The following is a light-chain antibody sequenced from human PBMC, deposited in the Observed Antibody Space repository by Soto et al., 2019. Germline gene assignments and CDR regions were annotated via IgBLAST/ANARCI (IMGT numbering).Light chain of an antibody. CDR1: SSNIGAGYD. CDR2: GNS. Sequence: QSVLTQPPSVSGAPGQRVTISCTGSSSNIGAGYDVPWYQHLPGNAPKFLIYGNSNRPSGVPDRFSGSKSGTSASLAITGLQAEDEADYYCQSYDSSLRAYVFGTGTKVTVL. J-gene: IGLJ1*01. CDR3: QSYDSSLRAYV. V-gene: IGLV1-40*01.